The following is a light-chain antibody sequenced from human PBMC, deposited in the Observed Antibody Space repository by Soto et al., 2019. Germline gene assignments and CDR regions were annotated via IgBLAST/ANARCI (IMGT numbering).Light chain of an antibody. V-gene: IGKV1-39*01. CDR3: QQSYSTPWT. J-gene: IGKJ1*01. CDR1: QSISSY. Sequence: DIQMTQSPSSLSASVGDRVTITCRASQSISSYLNWYQQKPGKAPKHLIYAASSLQSGVPSRFSGSGSGTDFTLTIRSLQPEDFATYYCQQSYSTPWTFGQGTKVEIK. CDR2: AAS.